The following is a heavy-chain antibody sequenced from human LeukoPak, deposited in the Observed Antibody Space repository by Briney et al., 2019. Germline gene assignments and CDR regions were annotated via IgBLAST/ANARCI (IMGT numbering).Heavy chain of an antibody. V-gene: IGHV3-30*02. Sequence: GGSLRLSCAASGFTFSSYGMHWVRQTPGKELECVAFIRYDGGNQYYTDSVKGRFTISRDNAKNSLYLQMNSLRAEDTAVYYCARDLKFGELSIGFDYWGQGTLVTVSS. CDR2: IRYDGGNQ. D-gene: IGHD3-10*01. J-gene: IGHJ4*02. CDR3: ARDLKFGELSIGFDY. CDR1: GFTFSSYG.